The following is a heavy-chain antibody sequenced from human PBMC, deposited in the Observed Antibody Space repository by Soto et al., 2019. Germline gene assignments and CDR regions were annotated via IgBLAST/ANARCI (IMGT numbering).Heavy chain of an antibody. CDR1: GGSISSGGYY. J-gene: IGHJ6*02. Sequence: SETLSLTCTVSGGSISSGGYYWNWIRQRPGKGLEWIGYIYYSESTYYNPSLKSRVTISVDTSKNQFSLKLSSVTAADTGVYYCARDLQIFDYYASGSGGTDVWGQGTTVTVSS. D-gene: IGHD3-10*01. CDR3: ARDLQIFDYYASGSGGTDV. V-gene: IGHV4-31*03. CDR2: IYYSEST.